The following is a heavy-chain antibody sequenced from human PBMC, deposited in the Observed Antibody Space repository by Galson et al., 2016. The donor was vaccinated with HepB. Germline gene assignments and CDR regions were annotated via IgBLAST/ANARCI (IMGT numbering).Heavy chain of an antibody. CDR2: ITSDSRKI. D-gene: IGHD3-3*01. V-gene: IGHV3-48*02. CDR1: GLTFSRKG. CDR3: ARGRCYTDRGDSDFRSFDY. J-gene: IGHJ4*02. Sequence: SLRLSCAGSGLTFSRKGMGWVRQAPGKGLEWISYITSDSRKIYYADSVKCRFTIFRDNCKNSLYLQMNSLRDEDKAVYYCARGRCYTDRGDSDFRSFDYWGQGTLVTVPS.